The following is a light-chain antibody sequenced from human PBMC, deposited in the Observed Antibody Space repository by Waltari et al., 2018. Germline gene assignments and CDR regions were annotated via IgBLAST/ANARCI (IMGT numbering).Light chain of an antibody. J-gene: IGKJ4*01. CDR1: QSVSRSY. CDR2: GTS. CDR3: QQYTDSPPLT. Sequence: DIVLTQSPGTLSLSPGERATLSCRASQSVSRSYLSWYQQKPGLAPRLLIYGTSSRSTGIPDRFSGSGSGTDFTLTISRLESEDFAVYFCQQYTDSPPLTYGGGTRVEIK. V-gene: IGKV3-20*01.